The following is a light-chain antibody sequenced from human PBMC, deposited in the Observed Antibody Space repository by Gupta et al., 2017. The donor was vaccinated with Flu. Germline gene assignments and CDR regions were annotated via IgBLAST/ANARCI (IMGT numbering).Light chain of an antibody. J-gene: IGLJ2*01. Sequence: SYELTQPLSVSVALGQTAKITCGGNNIGSKNVHWYQQKPGQAPVQVIYKNSNRPSGIPERFSGSNSGNTATLTISRAQAGDEADYYCQVWDSSTVVFGGRTKLTVL. V-gene: IGLV3-9*01. CDR1: NIGSKN. CDR3: QVWDSSTVV. CDR2: KNS.